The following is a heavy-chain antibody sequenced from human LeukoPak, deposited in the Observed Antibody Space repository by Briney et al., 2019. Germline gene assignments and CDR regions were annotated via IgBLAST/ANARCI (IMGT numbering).Heavy chain of an antibody. CDR1: GFTFSDYY. CDR3: ARDYDYGGINWFDP. CDR2: ISSSGSTI. J-gene: IGHJ5*02. D-gene: IGHD4-23*01. Sequence: GGSLRLSCAASGFTFSDYYMSWIRQAPGEGLEWVSYISSSGSTIYYADSVKGRFTISWDNAKNSLYLQMNSLRAEDTAVYYCARDYDYGGINWFDPWGQGTLVTVSS. V-gene: IGHV3-11*04.